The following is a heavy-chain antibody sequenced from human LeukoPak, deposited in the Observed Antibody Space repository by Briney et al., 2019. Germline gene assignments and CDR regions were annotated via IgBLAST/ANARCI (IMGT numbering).Heavy chain of an antibody. CDR3: ARGVSITIFGVVILYNWFDP. J-gene: IGHJ5*02. CDR2: INHSGST. Sequence: PSETLSLTCAVYGGSFSGYYWSWIRQPPGKGLEWIGEINHSGSTNYNPSLKSRVTISVDTSKNQFSLKLSSVTAADTAVYYCARGVSITIFGVVILYNWFDPRGQGTLVTVSS. D-gene: IGHD3-3*01. CDR1: GGSFSGYY. V-gene: IGHV4-34*01.